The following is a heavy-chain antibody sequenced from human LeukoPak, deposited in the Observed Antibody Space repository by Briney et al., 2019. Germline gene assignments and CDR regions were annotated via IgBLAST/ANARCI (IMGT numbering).Heavy chain of an antibody. CDR3: ARDAVAGSEYFQH. J-gene: IGHJ1*01. D-gene: IGHD6-19*01. Sequence: GGSLRLSCAASGFTFSSYAMHWVRQAPGKGLEWVAVISYDGSNKYYADSVKGRFTISRDNSKSTLYLQMNSLRAEDTAVYYCARDAVAGSEYFQHWGQGTLVTVFS. CDR2: ISYDGSNK. CDR1: GFTFSSYA. V-gene: IGHV3-30-3*01.